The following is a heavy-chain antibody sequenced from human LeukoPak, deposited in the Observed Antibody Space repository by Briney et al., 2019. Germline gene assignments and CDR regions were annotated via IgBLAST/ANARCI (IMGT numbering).Heavy chain of an antibody. J-gene: IGHJ3*02. CDR1: GFTFSSYG. V-gene: IGHV3-30*18. CDR3: AKGDSGYEDDAFDI. Sequence: PGGSLRLSCAASGFTFSSYGMHWVRQAPGKGLEWGAVISYDGSNKYYADSVKGRFTISRDNSKNTLYLQMNSLRAEDTAVYYCAKGDSGYEDDAFDIWGQGTMVTVSS. D-gene: IGHD5-12*01. CDR2: ISYDGSNK.